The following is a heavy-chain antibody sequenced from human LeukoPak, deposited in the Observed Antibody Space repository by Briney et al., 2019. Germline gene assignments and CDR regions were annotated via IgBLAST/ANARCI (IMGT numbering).Heavy chain of an antibody. CDR1: GYTFNDYD. V-gene: IGHV1-8*03. D-gene: IGHD4-17*01. Sequence: ASVKVSCKTSGYTFNDYDVHSVRQAPGQGLEWMGWINPNSASTNYAQRLQGRVTFTRDTSLSIAYMELTNLTSEDAAVYFCARGDFGETNTAFDVWGQGTLVAVSS. CDR3: ARGDFGETNTAFDV. J-gene: IGHJ3*01. CDR2: INPNSAST.